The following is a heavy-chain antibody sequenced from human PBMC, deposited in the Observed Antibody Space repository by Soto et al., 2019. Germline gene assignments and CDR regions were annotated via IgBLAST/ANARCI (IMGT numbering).Heavy chain of an antibody. CDR2: IYDSGST. D-gene: IGHD3-10*01. V-gene: IGHV4-30-4*01. CDR1: GGSISRGEYY. J-gene: IGHJ6*02. Sequence: SETLCLTCTFSGGSISRGEYYWSWIRQPPGKGLEWIGYIYDSGSTYYNPCLKSRVTISVDTSKNQFSLKLSSVTAADTALYYCAPDGGVYGSGSYHNGYYSGMHVWGQGTTVTSP. CDR3: APDGGVYGSGSYHNGYYSGMHV.